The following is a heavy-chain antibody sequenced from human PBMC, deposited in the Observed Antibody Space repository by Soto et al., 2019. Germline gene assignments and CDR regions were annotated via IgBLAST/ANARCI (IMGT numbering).Heavy chain of an antibody. Sequence: GGCRRLSCAASGFTFSSYGKHWFRQAPGKGLERVAVIWYDGSNKYYADSVKGRFTISRDNSKNTLYLQMNSLRAEDTAVYYCARSRGYSGYDYSVDYWGQGT. CDR1: GFTFSSYG. J-gene: IGHJ4*02. CDR3: ARSRGYSGYDYSVDY. CDR2: IWYDGSNK. D-gene: IGHD5-12*01. V-gene: IGHV3-33*01.